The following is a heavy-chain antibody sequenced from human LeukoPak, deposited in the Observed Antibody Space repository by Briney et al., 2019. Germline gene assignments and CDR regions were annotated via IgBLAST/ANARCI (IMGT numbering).Heavy chain of an antibody. J-gene: IGHJ4*02. CDR1: GYTFTSYG. CDR2: ISAYNCNT. D-gene: IGHD3-10*01. CDR3: ARLPLLWFGELLILGDY. Sequence: ASVKVSCKASGYTFTSYGISWVRQAPGQGLEWMGWISAYNCNTNYAQKLQGRVTMTTDTSTSTAYMELRSLRSDDTAVYYCARLPLLWFGELLILGDYWGQGTLVTVSS. V-gene: IGHV1-18*01.